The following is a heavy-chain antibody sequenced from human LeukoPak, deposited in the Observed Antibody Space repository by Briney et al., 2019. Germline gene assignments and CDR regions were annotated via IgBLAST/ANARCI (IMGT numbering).Heavy chain of an antibody. CDR2: ISAYNGNT. CDR1: GHTFTSYG. J-gene: IGHJ4*02. Sequence: ASVKVSCKASGHTFTSYGISWVRQAPGQGLEWMGWISAYNGNTNYALKLQGRVTMTTDTSTSTAYMELRSLRSDDTAVYYCARGYITMGYYDYWGQGALVTVSS. CDR3: ARGYITMGYYDY. V-gene: IGHV1-18*01. D-gene: IGHD5-18*01.